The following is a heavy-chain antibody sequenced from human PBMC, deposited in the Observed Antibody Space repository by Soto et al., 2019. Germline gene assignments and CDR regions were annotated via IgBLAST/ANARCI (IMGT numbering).Heavy chain of an antibody. CDR2: IIPIFGTP. J-gene: IGHJ4*02. Sequence: QVQLVQSGAEVKKPGSSVKVSCKASGGIFSTYAISWLRQAPGQGLEWMGGIIPIFGTPNYAQKFQGRVTITADESKTTAYLEVTRLRADDTAVYYCARDRDDYGSGNYYNRIDFWGQGTLVTVSS. CDR1: GGIFSTYA. V-gene: IGHV1-69*01. CDR3: ARDRDDYGSGNYYNRIDF. D-gene: IGHD3-10*01.